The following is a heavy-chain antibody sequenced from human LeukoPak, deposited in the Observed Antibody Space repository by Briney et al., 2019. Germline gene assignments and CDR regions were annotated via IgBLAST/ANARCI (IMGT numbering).Heavy chain of an antibody. Sequence: SETLSLTCTVSGGSISSYYWSWIRQPPGKGLEWIGYIYYSGSTNYNPSLKSRVTISVDTSKNQFSLKLSSVTAADTAVYYCARERLYCSGGSCYSGVFDYWGQGTLVTVSS. V-gene: IGHV4-59*01. D-gene: IGHD2-15*01. J-gene: IGHJ4*02. CDR2: IYYSGST. CDR1: GGSISSYY. CDR3: ARERLYCSGGSCYSGVFDY.